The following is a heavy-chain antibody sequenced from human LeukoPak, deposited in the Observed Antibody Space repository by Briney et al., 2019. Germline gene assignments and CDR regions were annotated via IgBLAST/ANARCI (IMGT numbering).Heavy chain of an antibody. Sequence: GGSLSLSCAASGFTFSNYWMTWVRQAPGKGLEWVAHINQDGNKKYYVDSVKGRFTIFRDNAKNSLYLQMNSLRAEDTAVYYCATGDYGVHGDYWGQGILVTVSS. V-gene: IGHV3-7*03. D-gene: IGHD4/OR15-4a*01. CDR1: GFTFSNYW. J-gene: IGHJ4*02. CDR3: ATGDYGVHGDY. CDR2: INQDGNKK.